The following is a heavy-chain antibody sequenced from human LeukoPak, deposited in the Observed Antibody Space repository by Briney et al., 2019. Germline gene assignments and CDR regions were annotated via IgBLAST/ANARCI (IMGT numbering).Heavy chain of an antibody. V-gene: IGHV3-21*01. CDR1: GFTFSSYS. CDR2: ISSSSSYI. Sequence: GGSLRLSCGASGFTFSSYSMNWVRQAPGKGLGWVSSISSSSSYIYYADSVKGRFTISRDNAKNSLYLQMNSLRAEDTAVYYCASHLYYDILTGYLPLEPWGQGTLVTVSS. J-gene: IGHJ5*02. CDR3: ASHLYYDILTGYLPLEP. D-gene: IGHD3-9*01.